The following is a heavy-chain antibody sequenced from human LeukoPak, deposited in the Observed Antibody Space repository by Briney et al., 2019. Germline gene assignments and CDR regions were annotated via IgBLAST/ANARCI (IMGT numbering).Heavy chain of an antibody. Sequence: GGTLRLSCATSGFIFSHHGMNWVRQAPGKGLEWVSGIRTDAVTTYYADSVKGRFIISRDNSKNTVYLQMNSLSAEDAAVYYCVKDDGWVQYANWGQGTLVTVSS. CDR2: IRTDAVTT. J-gene: IGHJ4*02. D-gene: IGHD5-24*01. CDR3: VKDDGWVQYAN. V-gene: IGHV3-23*01. CDR1: GFIFSHHG.